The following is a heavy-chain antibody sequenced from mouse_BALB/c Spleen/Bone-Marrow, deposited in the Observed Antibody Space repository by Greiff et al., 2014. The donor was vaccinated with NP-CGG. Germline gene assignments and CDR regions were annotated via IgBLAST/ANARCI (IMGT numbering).Heavy chain of an antibody. V-gene: IGHV1-7*01. CDR1: GYTLTTYW. CDR2: INLSTGYI. Sequence: SGAELAKPGASVKRSCKASGYTLTTYWMHWVKQRPGQGLEWIGYINLSTGYIEYNQKFKDKATLTADKSSSTAYMQLSSLTSEDSAVYYCARDDYDDYWGQGTTLTVSS. J-gene: IGHJ2*01. D-gene: IGHD2-4*01. CDR3: ARDDYDDY.